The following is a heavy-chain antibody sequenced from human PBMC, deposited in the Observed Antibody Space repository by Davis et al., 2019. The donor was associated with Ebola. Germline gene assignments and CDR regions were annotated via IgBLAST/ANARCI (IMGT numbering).Heavy chain of an antibody. Sequence: ASVKVSCKASGYTFSIYGLSRVRQPSGQGSEWMGWINPYNGNTDYAQNFQGRVTETTDTSTSTVYMELRSLRSDDTAVYYCARDIGYSFGSGSYSKYDYWGQGTLVTVSS. CDR1: GYTFSIYG. CDR2: INPYNGNT. CDR3: ARDIGYSFGSGSYSKYDY. D-gene: IGHD3-10*01. J-gene: IGHJ4*02. V-gene: IGHV1-18*01.